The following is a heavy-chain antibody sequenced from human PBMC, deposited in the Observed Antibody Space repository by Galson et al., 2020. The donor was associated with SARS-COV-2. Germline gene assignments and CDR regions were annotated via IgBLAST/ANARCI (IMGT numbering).Heavy chain of an antibody. Sequence: SETLSLNCTVSGDSITSSSYYWGWIRQPPGKGLEWIGYISYSGSTYYNPSLNSRVTISVDTSKNQFSLKLTSVTAADTGVYFCARPDAAGWFVPWGQGTLVTVSS. CDR1: GDSITSSSYY. V-gene: IGHV4-39*01. CDR2: ISYSGST. CDR3: ARPDAAGWFVP. D-gene: IGHD2-2*01. J-gene: IGHJ5*02.